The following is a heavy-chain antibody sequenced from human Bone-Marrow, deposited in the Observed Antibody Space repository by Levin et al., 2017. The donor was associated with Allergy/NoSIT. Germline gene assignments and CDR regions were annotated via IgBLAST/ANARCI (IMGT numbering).Heavy chain of an antibody. Sequence: VASVKVSCKASGYRFSTYNINWVRQATGQGLEWMGVINPSGDSSSYAQKFQGRVTMTRDTSRNTVYMELRSLRFEDTALYFCARDVGYFDYWGQGTLVTVSS. CDR1: GYRFSTYN. V-gene: IGHV1-46*03. CDR3: ARDVGYFDY. CDR2: INPSGDSS. J-gene: IGHJ4*01.